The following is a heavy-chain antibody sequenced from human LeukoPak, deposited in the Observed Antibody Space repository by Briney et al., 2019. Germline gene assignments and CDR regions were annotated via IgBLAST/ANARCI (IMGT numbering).Heavy chain of an antibody. CDR2: IYYTGST. Sequence: SETLSLTCTISGGSVCDYYWSWIRQSPGKGLEWIGYIYYTGSTTYNPSLKSRVTISADTSKNQFSLKLSSVTAADTAVYYCARLGGQQLVLDYWGQGTLVTVSS. CDR3: ARLGGQQLVLDY. D-gene: IGHD6-13*01. CDR1: GGSVCDYY. V-gene: IGHV4-59*08. J-gene: IGHJ4*02.